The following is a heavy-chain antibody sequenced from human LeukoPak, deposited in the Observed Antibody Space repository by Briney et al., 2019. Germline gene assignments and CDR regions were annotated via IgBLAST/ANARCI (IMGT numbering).Heavy chain of an antibody. CDR2: IIPIFGTA. Sequence: ASVKVSCKASGGTFSSYAISWVRQAPGQGLEWMGGIIPIFGTANYAQKFQGRVTITADKSTSTAYMELSSLRSEDTAVYYCARDHEEMPPDCWGQGTLVTVSS. J-gene: IGHJ4*02. D-gene: IGHD5-24*01. CDR3: ARDHEEMPPDC. V-gene: IGHV1-69*06. CDR1: GGTFSSYA.